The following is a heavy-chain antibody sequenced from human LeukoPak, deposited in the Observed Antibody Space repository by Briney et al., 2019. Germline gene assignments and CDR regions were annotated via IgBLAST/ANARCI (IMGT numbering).Heavy chain of an antibody. Sequence: PGGSLRLSCAASGFTFSSYGMNWVRQAPGKGLGWVAVISYDGSNKYYADSVKGRFTISRDNSKNTLYLQMNSLRAEDTAVYYCARAGMVVTATRQSWYFDLWGRGTLVTVSS. CDR2: ISYDGSNK. D-gene: IGHD2-21*02. CDR1: GFTFSSYG. V-gene: IGHV3-30*03. CDR3: ARAGMVVTATRQSWYFDL. J-gene: IGHJ2*01.